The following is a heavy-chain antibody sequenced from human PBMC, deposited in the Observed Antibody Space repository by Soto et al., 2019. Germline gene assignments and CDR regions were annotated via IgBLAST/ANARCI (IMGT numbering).Heavy chain of an antibody. CDR3: ARDRSPGGTPYVYY. D-gene: IGHD1-26*01. V-gene: IGHV4-31*03. J-gene: IGHJ4*02. CDR1: GGSITSGGHY. CDR2: IDYSGST. Sequence: QVQLRESGPGLVKPSQTLSLTCTVSGGSITSGGHYWTWIRQQPGKGLEWIGYIDYSGSTHYNPSLNSRLSISIDTSKNPFSLNLTAVTPADTAVYYCARDRSPGGTPYVYYWCQGTLFTVSS.